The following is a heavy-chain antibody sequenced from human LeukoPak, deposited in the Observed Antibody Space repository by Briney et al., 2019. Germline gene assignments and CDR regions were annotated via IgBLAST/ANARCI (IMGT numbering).Heavy chain of an antibody. D-gene: IGHD1-1*01. J-gene: IGHJ3*02. CDR2: INPNSGGT. Sequence: ASVKVSCKPSGYTFTVYYMYWVRQGPGQGLGWMGWINPNSGGTNNAQKFWGRVTMTRDTSISTSYMELSRLRSDDTAGYYCASQSLENDDGFFIWGQGAMVTVSS. CDR3: ASQSLENDDGFFI. V-gene: IGHV1-2*02. CDR1: GYTFTVYY.